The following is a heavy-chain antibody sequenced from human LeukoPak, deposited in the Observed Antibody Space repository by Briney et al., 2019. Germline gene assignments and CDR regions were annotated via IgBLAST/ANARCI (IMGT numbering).Heavy chain of an antibody. CDR1: GFTFDDYA. CDR3: AKDFIAVADPSYYFDY. D-gene: IGHD6-19*01. CDR2: ISWDGGST. V-gene: IGHV3-43D*03. J-gene: IGHJ4*02. Sequence: GGSLRLSCAASGFTFDDYAMHWVRHAPGKGLEWVSLISWDGGSTYYADSVKGRFTISRDNSKNSLYLQMNSLRAEDTALYYCAKDFIAVADPSYYFDYWGQGTLLTVSS.